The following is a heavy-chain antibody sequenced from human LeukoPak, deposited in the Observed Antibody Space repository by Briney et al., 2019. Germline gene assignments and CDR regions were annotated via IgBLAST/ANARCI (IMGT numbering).Heavy chain of an antibody. CDR3: ASILFYDYVWGSYREYYFDY. J-gene: IGHJ4*02. CDR2: IYHSGST. V-gene: IGHV4-38-2*01. D-gene: IGHD3-16*02. Sequence: SETLSLTCAVSGYSISSGYYWGWSRQPPGKGLEGIGSIYHSGSTYYNPSLKSRVTISVDTSKHQFSLKLSSVTAADTAVYYCASILFYDYVWGSYREYYFDYWGQGTLVTVSS. CDR1: GYSISSGYY.